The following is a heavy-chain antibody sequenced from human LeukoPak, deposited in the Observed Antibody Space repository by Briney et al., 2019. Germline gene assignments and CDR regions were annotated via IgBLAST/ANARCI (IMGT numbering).Heavy chain of an antibody. CDR2: ISAYNGNT. D-gene: IGHD2-2*01. CDR3: ARDVRDPYCSRTSCYSFDY. J-gene: IGHJ4*02. V-gene: IGHV1-18*01. Sequence: ASVKVSCKASGYTFTSYGISWVRQAPGQGFEWMGWISAYNGNTNYAQKLQGRVTMTTDTSTSTAYMELRSLRSDDTAVYYCARDVRDPYCSRTSCYSFDYWGQGTLVTVSS. CDR1: GYTFTSYG.